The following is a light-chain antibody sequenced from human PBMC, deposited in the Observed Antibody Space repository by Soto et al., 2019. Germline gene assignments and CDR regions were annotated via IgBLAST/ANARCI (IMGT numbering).Light chain of an antibody. CDR1: SSNIGSNT. V-gene: IGLV1-44*01. CDR3: AAWDDSLNGPL. Sequence: QSLLTQPPSASGTPGQRVTISCSGSSSNIGSNTVSWYQQLPGASPRLLMFNNDQRPSGVPDRFSGSNSGTSASLAISGLQSEDEADYYCAAWDDSLNGPLFGGGTKLTVL. CDR2: NND. J-gene: IGLJ2*01.